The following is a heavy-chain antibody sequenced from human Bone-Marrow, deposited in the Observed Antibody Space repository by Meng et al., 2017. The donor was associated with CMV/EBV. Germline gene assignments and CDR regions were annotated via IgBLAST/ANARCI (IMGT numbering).Heavy chain of an antibody. V-gene: IGHV3-48*03. CDR3: AREGGRGLYSNYFDY. CDR2: ISSSGSTI. D-gene: IGHD4-11*01. CDR1: GFTFSSYE. Sequence: GESLKISCAASGFTFSSYEMNWVRQAPGKGLEWVSYISSSGSTIYYADSVKGRFTISRDNAKNSLYLKMNSLRAEDTAVYYCAREGGRGLYSNYFDYWGQGTLVTVSS. J-gene: IGHJ4*01.